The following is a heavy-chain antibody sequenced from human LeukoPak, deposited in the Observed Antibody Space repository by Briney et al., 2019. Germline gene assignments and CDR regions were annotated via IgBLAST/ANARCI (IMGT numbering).Heavy chain of an antibody. CDR2: ISGSGGST. V-gene: IGHV3-23*01. Sequence: GGSLRLSCAASGFTFSSYAMSWVRQAPGKGLEWVSAISGSGGSTYYADSVKGRFTISRDNSKNTLYLQMNSLRAEDTAVYYYAKEVYYYGSGSYYNAIDYWGQGTLVTVSS. D-gene: IGHD3-10*01. CDR3: AKEVYYYGSGSYYNAIDY. CDR1: GFTFSSYA. J-gene: IGHJ4*02.